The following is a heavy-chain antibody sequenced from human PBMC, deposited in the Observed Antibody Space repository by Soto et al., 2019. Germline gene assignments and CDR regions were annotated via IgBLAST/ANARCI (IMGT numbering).Heavy chain of an antibody. CDR3: ARGAAANAYY. D-gene: IGHD2-2*01. J-gene: IGHJ4*02. CDR1: GFTFSSYG. Sequence: EVQLVESGGGLVQPGGSLRLSCTASGFTFSSYGMNWVRQAPGKGLEWVSYISFSSTNIHQADSVRGRFTISRDNAKKPLYLQMNTLGADDTGVYYCARGAAANAYYWGQGVVVTVSS. V-gene: IGHV3-48*01. CDR2: ISFSSTNI.